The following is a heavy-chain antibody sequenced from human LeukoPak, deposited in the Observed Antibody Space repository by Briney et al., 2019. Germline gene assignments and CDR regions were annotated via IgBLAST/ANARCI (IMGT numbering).Heavy chain of an antibody. V-gene: IGHV4-59*01. CDR1: GGSISSYY. CDR3: ARVYSSGWYDS. J-gene: IGHJ5*01. CDR2: IYYTGTT. D-gene: IGHD6-19*01. Sequence: SETLSLTCTVSGGSISSYYWSWLRQPPGKGLEWIGYIYYTGTTNYNPSPKSRVTISIDTSKNQFSLKLSSVTAADTAVYYCARVYSSGWYDSWGQGTLVTVSS.